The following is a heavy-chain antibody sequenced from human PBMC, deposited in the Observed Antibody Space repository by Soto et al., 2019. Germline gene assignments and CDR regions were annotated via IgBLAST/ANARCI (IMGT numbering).Heavy chain of an antibody. CDR1: GYTFTSYG. Sequence: ASVKVSCKASGYTFTSYGISWVRQAPGQGLEWMGWISAYNGNTNYAQKLQGRVTMTTDTSTSTAYMELRSLRSDDTAVYYCARERIVATIRYYYGMDVWGQGTTVTVSS. V-gene: IGHV1-18*01. CDR3: ARERIVATIRYYYGMDV. CDR2: ISAYNGNT. J-gene: IGHJ6*02. D-gene: IGHD5-12*01.